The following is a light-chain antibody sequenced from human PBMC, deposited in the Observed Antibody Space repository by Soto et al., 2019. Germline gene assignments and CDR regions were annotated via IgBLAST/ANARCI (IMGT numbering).Light chain of an antibody. CDR3: QQYGSSPPFT. CDR1: QSVSSSY. Sequence: EIVLTQSPGTLSLSPGERATLSCRASQSVSSSYLAWYQQKPGQAPRLLIYGASSRATGIPDRFSGSGCGTDFTPTISSLEPEDFAVYYCQQYGSSPPFTFGPGTKVDIK. J-gene: IGKJ3*01. CDR2: GAS. V-gene: IGKV3-20*01.